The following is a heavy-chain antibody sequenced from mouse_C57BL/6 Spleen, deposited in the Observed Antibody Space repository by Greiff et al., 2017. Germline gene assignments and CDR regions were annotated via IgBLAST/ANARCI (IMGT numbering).Heavy chain of an antibody. J-gene: IGHJ1*03. Sequence: QVQLQQPGPELVKPGASVKISCKASGYAFSSSWMNWVKQRPGKGLEWIGRIYPGDGDTNYNGKFKGKATLTADKSSSTAYMQLSSLTSEDSAVYFCARDGYYGSSSWYFDVWGTGTTVTVSS. V-gene: IGHV1-82*01. CDR3: ARDGYYGSSSWYFDV. CDR2: IYPGDGDT. D-gene: IGHD1-1*01. CDR1: GYAFSSSW.